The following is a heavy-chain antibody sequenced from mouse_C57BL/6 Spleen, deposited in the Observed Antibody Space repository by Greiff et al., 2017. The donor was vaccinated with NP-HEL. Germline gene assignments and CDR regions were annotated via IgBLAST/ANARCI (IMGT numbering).Heavy chain of an antibody. Sequence: EVQVVESGGGLVKPGGSLKLSCAASGFTFSDYGMHWVRQAPEKGLEWVAYISSGSSTIYYADTVKGRFTISRDNAKNTLFLQMTSLRSEDTAMYYCAKFYGSSYDYAMDYWGQGTSVTVSS. CDR3: AKFYGSSYDYAMDY. D-gene: IGHD1-1*01. J-gene: IGHJ4*01. V-gene: IGHV5-17*01. CDR2: ISSGSSTI. CDR1: GFTFSDYG.